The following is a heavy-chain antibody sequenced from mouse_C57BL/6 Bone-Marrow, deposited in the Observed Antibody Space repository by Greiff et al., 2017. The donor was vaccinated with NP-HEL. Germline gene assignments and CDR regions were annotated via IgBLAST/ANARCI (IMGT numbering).Heavy chain of an antibody. CDR2: IDPSDSYT. CDR1: GYTFTSYW. V-gene: IGHV1-50*01. D-gene: IGHD1-1*01. J-gene: IGHJ2*01. CDR3: ARATVVATGYFDY. Sequence: QVQLQQPGAELVKPGASVKLSCKASGYTFTSYWMQWVKQRPGQGLEWIGEIDPSDSYTNYNQKFKGKATLTVDTSSSTAYMQLSSLTSEDSAVYYWARATVVATGYFDYWGQGTTLTVSS.